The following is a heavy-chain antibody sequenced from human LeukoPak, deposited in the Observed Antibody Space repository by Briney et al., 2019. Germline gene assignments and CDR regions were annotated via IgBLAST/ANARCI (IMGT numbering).Heavy chain of an antibody. V-gene: IGHV4-61*02. J-gene: IGHJ4*02. CDR2: IYTSGTT. CDR1: GGAINSGSHY. D-gene: IGHD5-18*01. CDR3: ARGGWIQSFDY. Sequence: PSQTLSLTCTVSGGAINSGSHYWSWIRQSAGKGLEWIGRIYTSGTTNSNPSLKSRVTISVDTSKNQFSLKLSSVTAADTAVYYCARGGWIQSFDYWGQGTLVTVSS.